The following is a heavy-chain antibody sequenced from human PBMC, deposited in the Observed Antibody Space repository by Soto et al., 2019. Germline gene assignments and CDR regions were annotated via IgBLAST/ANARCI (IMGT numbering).Heavy chain of an antibody. D-gene: IGHD2-15*01. Sequence: SETLCLTCTASGGSIGSYYWSWIRQPPGKGLEWIGYIYYSGSTNYNPSLKSRVTISVDTSKNQFSLKLSSVTAADTAVYYCATLGYCSGGSCYSRFDPWGQGTLVTVSS. CDR1: GGSIGSYY. CDR3: ATLGYCSGGSCYSRFDP. V-gene: IGHV4-59*08. CDR2: IYYSGST. J-gene: IGHJ5*02.